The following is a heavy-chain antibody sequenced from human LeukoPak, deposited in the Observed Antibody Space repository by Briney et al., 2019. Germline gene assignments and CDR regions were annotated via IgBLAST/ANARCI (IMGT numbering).Heavy chain of an antibody. Sequence: AGGSLRLSCAASGLTFSSSAMQWVRQAPGKGLEWVAVIWYDGSNKYYADSVKGRFTISRDNSKNTLYLQMNSLRAEDTAVYYCAKSYYDSSGYDYFDYWGQGTLVTVSS. J-gene: IGHJ4*02. CDR3: AKSYYDSSGYDYFDY. CDR1: GLTFSSSA. CDR2: IWYDGSNK. D-gene: IGHD3-22*01. V-gene: IGHV3-33*06.